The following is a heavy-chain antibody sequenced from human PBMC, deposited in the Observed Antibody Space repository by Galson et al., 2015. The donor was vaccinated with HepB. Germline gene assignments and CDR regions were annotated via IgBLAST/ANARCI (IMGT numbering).Heavy chain of an antibody. V-gene: IGHV4-39*07. CDR1: GGSISSSSYY. D-gene: IGHD3-16*02. Sequence: ETLSLTCTVSGGSISSSSYYWAWIRQPPGKGLEWIGSIYYSGSTNYNPSLKSRVTISVDTSKNQFSLKLSSVTAADTAVYYCARNYDYVWGSYRYAETRRRDAFDIWGQGTMVTVSS. CDR3: ARNYDYVWGSYRYAETRRRDAFDI. CDR2: IYYSGST. J-gene: IGHJ3*02.